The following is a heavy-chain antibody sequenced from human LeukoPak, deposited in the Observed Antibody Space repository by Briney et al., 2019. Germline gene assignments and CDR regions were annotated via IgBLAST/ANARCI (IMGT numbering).Heavy chain of an antibody. Sequence: GGSLRLSCEGSGFSFSSYWMTWVRQLPGKGPEWVANIRQDESERYFADSVKRRFTITSDNDKKSVYLHMSSLRAEDTALYYCARLSAYYYGSYFYYYMDVWGKGTTVTVSS. CDR2: IRQDESER. CDR1: GFSFSSYW. V-gene: IGHV3-7*01. CDR3: ARLSAYYYGSYFYYYMDV. J-gene: IGHJ6*03. D-gene: IGHD3-10*01.